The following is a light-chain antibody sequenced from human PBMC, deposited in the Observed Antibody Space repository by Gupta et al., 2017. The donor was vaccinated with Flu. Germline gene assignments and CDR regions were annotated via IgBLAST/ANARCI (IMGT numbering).Light chain of an antibody. Sequence: QSVLTQPPSVSAPPGQTVPISCSGSSVNIGTNYVTWSQQLPGTAPKLLMYDNNKRPSAMPPGCSASKKGTSTTLGTTARQQGEEAADYYGSSDTGTCAVVFGGGTKLTVL. CDR2: DNN. V-gene: IGLV1-51*01. J-gene: IGLJ2*01. CDR3: GSSDTGTCAVV. CDR1: SVNIGTNY.